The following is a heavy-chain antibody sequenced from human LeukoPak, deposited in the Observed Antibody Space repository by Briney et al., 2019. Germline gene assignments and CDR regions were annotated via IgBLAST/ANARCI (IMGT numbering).Heavy chain of an antibody. CDR2: ISGSGGST. D-gene: IGHD3-3*01. J-gene: IGHJ4*02. CDR3: AKALRFLEWLLLDY. Sequence: PGGSLRLSCAASGLTFSSYWMSWVRQAPGKGLEWVSAISGSGGSTYYADSVKGRFTISRDNSKNTLYLQMNSLRAEDTAVYYCAKALRFLEWLLLDYWGQGTLVTVSS. V-gene: IGHV3-23*01. CDR1: GLTFSSYW.